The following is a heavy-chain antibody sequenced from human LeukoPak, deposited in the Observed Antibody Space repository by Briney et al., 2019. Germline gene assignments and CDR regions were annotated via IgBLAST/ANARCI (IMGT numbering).Heavy chain of an antibody. D-gene: IGHD1-26*01. V-gene: IGHV4-59*08. CDR2: IYYSGST. CDR1: GGSISSYY. Sequence: SETLSLTCTVSGGSISSYYWSWIPQPPGKGLEWIGYIYYSGSTNYNPSLKSRVTISVDTSNHQFSLKLSSVTAADTAVYYCARLNSGSYYGQVDYWGQGTLVTVSS. CDR3: ARLNSGSYYGQVDY. J-gene: IGHJ4*02.